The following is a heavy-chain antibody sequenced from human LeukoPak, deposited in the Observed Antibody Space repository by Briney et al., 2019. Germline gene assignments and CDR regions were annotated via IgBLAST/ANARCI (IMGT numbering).Heavy chain of an antibody. CDR1: GFTFSSYG. Sequence: GRSLRLSCAASGFTFSSYGMHWVRQAPGKGLEWVAVIWYDGSNKYYADSVKGRFTISRDNSKNTLYLQMNSLRAEDTAVYYCAKEGVVVPAATHFDYWGQGTLVTVSS. CDR3: AKEGVVVPAATHFDY. CDR2: IWYDGSNK. V-gene: IGHV3-33*06. J-gene: IGHJ4*02. D-gene: IGHD2-2*01.